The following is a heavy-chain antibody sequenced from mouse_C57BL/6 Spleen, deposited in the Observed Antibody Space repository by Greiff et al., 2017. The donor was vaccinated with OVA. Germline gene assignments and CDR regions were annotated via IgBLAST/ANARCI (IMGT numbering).Heavy chain of an antibody. CDR3: AKERSITTVVATEYFDY. CDR1: GYTFTSYG. V-gene: IGHV1-81*01. D-gene: IGHD1-1*01. Sequence: VKLMESGAELARPGASVKLSCKASGYTFTSYGISWVKQRTGQGLEWIGEIYPRSGNTYYNEKFKGKATLTADKSSSTAYMELRSLTSEDSAVYFCAKERSITTVVATEYFDYWGQGTTLTVSS. J-gene: IGHJ2*01. CDR2: IYPRSGNT.